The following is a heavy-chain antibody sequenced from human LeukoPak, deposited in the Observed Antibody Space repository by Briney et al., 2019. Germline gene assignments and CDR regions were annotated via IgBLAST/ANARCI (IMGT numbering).Heavy chain of an antibody. V-gene: IGHV4-34*01. D-gene: IGHD4-11*01. CDR3: ARGNYDYYYYYMDV. Sequence: SETLSLTCAVYGGSFSSYYWSWIRQPPGKGLEWIAEIYHDGNTNYNPSLKSRVTISVDTSNNHFSLKLSSVTAADTAVYYCARGNYDYYYYYMDVWGKGTTVTVSS. CDR2: IYHDGNT. CDR1: GGSFSSYY. J-gene: IGHJ6*03.